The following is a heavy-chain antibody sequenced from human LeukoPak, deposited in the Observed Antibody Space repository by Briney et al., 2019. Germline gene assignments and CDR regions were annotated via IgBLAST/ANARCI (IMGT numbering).Heavy chain of an antibody. Sequence: GESLKISCRGSGYSFPNYWIGWVRQMPGKGLEWMGIIYPPDSDTRYSPSFQGQVTISADKSISTAYLQWSSLQASDTAMYYCTRQVGSSGWLWGPGTLVTVSS. J-gene: IGHJ4*02. V-gene: IGHV5-51*01. CDR3: TRQVGSSGWL. CDR1: GYSFPNYW. D-gene: IGHD6-19*01. CDR2: IYPPDSDT.